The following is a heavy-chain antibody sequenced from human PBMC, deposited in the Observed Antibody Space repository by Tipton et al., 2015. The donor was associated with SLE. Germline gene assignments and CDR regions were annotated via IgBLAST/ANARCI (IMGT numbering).Heavy chain of an antibody. D-gene: IGHD3-16*01. CDR1: GGSISSSSYY. CDR2: FHSSGST. CDR3: ARSDGGH. J-gene: IGHJ4*02. Sequence: TLSLTCTVSGGSISSSSYYWGWIRQPPGKGLEWIGYFHSSGSTNYNSSLESRVTISVDTSRNQFSLKLTSVTAADTAVYYCARSDGGHWGQGTLVTVSS. V-gene: IGHV4-61*05.